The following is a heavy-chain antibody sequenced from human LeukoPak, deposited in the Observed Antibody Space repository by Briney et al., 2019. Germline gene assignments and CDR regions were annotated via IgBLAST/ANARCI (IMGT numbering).Heavy chain of an antibody. J-gene: IGHJ4*02. CDR2: IWYDGSNK. Sequence: GGSLRLSCAPSGFTFSTYGMHWVRPAPDEGLEWLAVIWYDGSNKYYADSVKGRFTISRDNSKNTLYLQMNSLRAEDTAVHYCARDLDSSWYGLLDYWGQGTLVTVSS. D-gene: IGHD6-13*01. CDR1: GFTFSTYG. CDR3: ARDLDSSWYGLLDY. V-gene: IGHV3-33*01.